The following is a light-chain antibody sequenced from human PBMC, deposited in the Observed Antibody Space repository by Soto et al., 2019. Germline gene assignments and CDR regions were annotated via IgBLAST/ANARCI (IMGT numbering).Light chain of an antibody. V-gene: IGKV3-20*01. CDR2: GAS. CDR3: QQCGTSLWT. Sequence: EIVLTQSPGTLSVSPGERVTLSCRASENIKNNYVAWYQHKPGQAPRLLIYGASNRATDIPDRFTGSGSGTDFALTISRLGPEDFAVYYCQQCGTSLWTFGQGTQVEVK. CDR1: ENIKNNY. J-gene: IGKJ1*01.